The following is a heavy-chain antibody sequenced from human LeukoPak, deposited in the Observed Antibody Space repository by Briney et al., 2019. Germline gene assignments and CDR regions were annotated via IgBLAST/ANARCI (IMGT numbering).Heavy chain of an antibody. CDR2: INPNSGGT. V-gene: IGHV1-2*06. D-gene: IGHD1-14*01. CDR3: ARDTPYIYYYYMDF. J-gene: IGHJ6*03. Sequence: ASVKVSCKASGYTFTGYYMHWVRQAPGQGLEWMGRINPNSGGTNYAQKFQGRVTMTRDTSISTAYMELSRLRSDDTAVYYCARDTPYIYYYYMDFWGKGTTVTVSS. CDR1: GYTFTGYY.